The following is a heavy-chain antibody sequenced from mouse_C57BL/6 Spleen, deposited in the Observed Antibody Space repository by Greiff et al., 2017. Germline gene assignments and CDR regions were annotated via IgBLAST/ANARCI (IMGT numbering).Heavy chain of an antibody. Sequence: EVQGVESGGGLVKPGGSLKLSCAASGFTFSSYTMSWVRQTPEKRLEWVATISGGGGNTYYPDSVKGRFTISRDNAKNTLYLQMSSLRSEDTALYYCARHNYYGSSYYAMDYWGQGTSVTVSS. CDR2: ISGGGGNT. CDR1: GFTFSSYT. CDR3: ARHNYYGSSYYAMDY. V-gene: IGHV5-9*01. J-gene: IGHJ4*01. D-gene: IGHD1-1*01.